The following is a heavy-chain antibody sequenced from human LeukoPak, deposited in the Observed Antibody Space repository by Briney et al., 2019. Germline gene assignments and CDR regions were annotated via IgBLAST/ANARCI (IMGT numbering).Heavy chain of an antibody. Sequence: QSGGSLRLSCAASGFTVSSNYMSWVRQAPGKGLEWVSVIYSGGSTYYADSVKGRFTISRDNSKNTLYLQMNSLRAEDTAVYYCARASHTIFRVVNSAAFDYWGQGTLVTVS. CDR2: IYSGGST. D-gene: IGHD3-3*01. CDR3: ARASHTIFRVVNSAAFDY. J-gene: IGHJ4*02. V-gene: IGHV3-66*02. CDR1: GFTVSSNY.